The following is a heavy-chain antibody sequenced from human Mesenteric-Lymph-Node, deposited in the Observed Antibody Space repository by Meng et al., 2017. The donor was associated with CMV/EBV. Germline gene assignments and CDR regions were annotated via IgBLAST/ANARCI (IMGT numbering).Heavy chain of an antibody. D-gene: IGHD4-23*01. CDR1: GGSFSGYY. Sequence: VQLQQVGGGVVTASATLSIPCAVYGGSFSGYYWSWIRQPPGKGLEWIGEINHSGSTNYNPSLKSRVTISVDTSKNQFSLKLSSVTAADTAVYYCARHQRWLKSEGGFNYWGQGTLVTVSS. V-gene: IGHV4-34*01. J-gene: IGHJ4*02. CDR2: INHSGST. CDR3: ARHQRWLKSEGGFNY.